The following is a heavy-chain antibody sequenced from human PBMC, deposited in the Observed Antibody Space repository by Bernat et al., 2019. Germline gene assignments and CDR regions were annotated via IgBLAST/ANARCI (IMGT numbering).Heavy chain of an antibody. J-gene: IGHJ3*02. V-gene: IGHV3-23*01. CDR2: ISSSGSST. Sequence: EVQLLESGGGLVQPGGSLRLSCAASGFTFSSFAMSWVRQAPGKGLEWVSVISSSGSSTYYADSVKGRFTISRDNSKNTLYLEMNSLRAEDTALYYCAKDLTSTGSGGDSAFDIWGQGTMVTVSS. D-gene: IGHD2-21*02. CDR1: GFTFSSFA. CDR3: AKDLTSTGSGGDSAFDI.